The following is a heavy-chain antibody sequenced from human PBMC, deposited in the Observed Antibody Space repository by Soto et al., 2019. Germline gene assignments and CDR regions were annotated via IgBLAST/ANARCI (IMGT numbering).Heavy chain of an antibody. D-gene: IGHD3-10*01. CDR3: AKYNSGRSYQFLDAFDI. CDR2: ISGSGGST. Sequence: GSLRLSCAASGFTFSSYAMSWVRQAPGKGLEWVSAISGSGGSTYYADSVKGRFTISRDNSKNTLYLQMNSLRAEDTAVYYCAKYNSGRSYQFLDAFDIWGQGTMVTVSS. J-gene: IGHJ3*02. V-gene: IGHV3-23*01. CDR1: GFTFSSYA.